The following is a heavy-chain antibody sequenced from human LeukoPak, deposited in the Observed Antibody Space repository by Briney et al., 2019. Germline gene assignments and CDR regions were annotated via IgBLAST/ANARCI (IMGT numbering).Heavy chain of an antibody. J-gene: IGHJ4*02. CDR3: AKFALRYCSGGSCPPFDY. D-gene: IGHD2-15*01. CDR1: GFTFSSYG. CDR2: ISGSGGST. Sequence: GGSLRLSCAASGFTFSSYGMSWVRQAPGKGLEWVSAISGSGGSTYYADSVKGRFISSRDNSKNTLYLQMNSLRAEDTAVYYCAKFALRYCSGGSCPPFDYWGQGTLVTVSS. V-gene: IGHV3-23*01.